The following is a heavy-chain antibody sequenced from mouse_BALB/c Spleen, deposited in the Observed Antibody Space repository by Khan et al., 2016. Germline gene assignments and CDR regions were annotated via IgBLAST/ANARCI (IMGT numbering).Heavy chain of an antibody. V-gene: IGHV9-3*02. Sequence: QIQLVQSGPELTKPGETVKISCKASGYTFTNYGMNWVKQAPGKGLQWMGWINTNTGEPTYAEEFKGRFAFSLETSASTAYLQINNLKNEDTATYFCAEDYYGSNWFAYWGQGTRVTVSA. CDR1: GYTFTNYG. CDR3: AEDYYGSNWFAY. CDR2: INTNTGEP. D-gene: IGHD1-1*01. J-gene: IGHJ3*01.